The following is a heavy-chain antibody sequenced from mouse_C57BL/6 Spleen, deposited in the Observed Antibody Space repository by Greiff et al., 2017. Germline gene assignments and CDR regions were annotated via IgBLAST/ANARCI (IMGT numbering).Heavy chain of an antibody. Sequence: EVMLEQSGGGLVKPGGSMKLSCVASGYTFSNYWMNWVRQTPGKGLEWVAQIRLKSDNYATHYAESVKGRFTISRDDSTSSFYRQMDTSRAEDTGIYYCTDGNFAYWGQGTLVTVSA. CDR3: TDGNFAY. CDR2: IRLKSDNYAT. J-gene: IGHJ3*01. CDR1: GYTFSNYW. V-gene: IGHV6-3*01. D-gene: IGHD1-1*01.